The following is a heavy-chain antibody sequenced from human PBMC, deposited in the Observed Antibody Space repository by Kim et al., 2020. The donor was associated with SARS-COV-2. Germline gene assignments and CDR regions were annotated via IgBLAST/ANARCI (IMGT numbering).Heavy chain of an antibody. CDR2: ISSTSRNI. CDR3: ARGWPRGYTVDY. CDR1: GFTFSIYS. Sequence: GGSLRLSCAASGFTFSIYSIDWVRRAPGKGLEWIIYISSTSRNIYYADSVKGRFTVSRDNAENSVYLQMDSLTDEDTAFYYCARGWPRGYTVDYWGQGTRVTVSS. V-gene: IGHV3-48*02. D-gene: IGHD5-12*01. J-gene: IGHJ4*02.